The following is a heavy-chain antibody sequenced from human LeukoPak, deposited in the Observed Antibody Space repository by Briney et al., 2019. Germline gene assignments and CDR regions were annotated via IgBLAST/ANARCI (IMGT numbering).Heavy chain of an antibody. CDR1: GDIVSSNSAA. D-gene: IGHD5-18*01. V-gene: IGHV6-1*01. CDR2: TYYRSKWYN. J-gene: IGHJ4*02. CDR3: ARGRTQLWYRPYFDY. Sequence: SQTLSLTCAISGDIVSSNSAAWNWFRQSPSRGLEWLGRTYYRSKWYNDYAVSVKSRITINPDTSKNQFSLQLNSVTPEDTAVYYCARGRTQLWYRPYFDYWGQGTLVTVSS.